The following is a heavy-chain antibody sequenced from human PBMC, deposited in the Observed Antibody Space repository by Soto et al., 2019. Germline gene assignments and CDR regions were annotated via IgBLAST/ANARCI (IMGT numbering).Heavy chain of an antibody. CDR2: IYYSGST. D-gene: IGHD6-19*01. Sequence: PSETLSLTCPVAGGSISSSSYYWGWIRQPPGKGLEWIGSIYYSGSTYYNPSLKSRFSISRDNAKNSLYLQMDSLRDEDTAVYYCATGNGWQPNWGQGTLVTVSS. J-gene: IGHJ4*02. CDR1: GGSISSSSYY. V-gene: IGHV4-39*02. CDR3: ATGNGWQPN.